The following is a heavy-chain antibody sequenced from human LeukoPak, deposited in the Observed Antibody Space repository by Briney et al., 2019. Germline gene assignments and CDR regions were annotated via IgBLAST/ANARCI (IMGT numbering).Heavy chain of an antibody. D-gene: IGHD2-2*01. V-gene: IGHV3-30-3*01. Sequence: GGSLRLSCAASGFTFSSYAMHWVRQAPGKGLEWVAVISYGGSNKYYADSVKGRFTISRDNSKNTLYLQMNSLRAEDTAVYYCARGTSYWGQGTLITVSS. CDR1: GFTFSSYA. CDR2: ISYGGSNK. CDR3: ARGTSY. J-gene: IGHJ4*02.